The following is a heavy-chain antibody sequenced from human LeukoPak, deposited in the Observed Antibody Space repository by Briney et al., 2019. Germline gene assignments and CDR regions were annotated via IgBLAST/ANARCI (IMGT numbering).Heavy chain of an antibody. CDR1: GFTFSSYA. J-gene: IGHJ4*02. V-gene: IGHV3-23*01. CDR3: AKLGLIVVVPAAGDY. D-gene: IGHD2-2*01. CDR2: ISGSGGST. Sequence: GGSLRLSCAASGFTFSSYAVSWVRQAPGKGLEWVSAISGSGGSTYYADSVKGRFTISRDNSKNTLYLQTSSLRAEDTAVYYCAKLGLIVVVPAAGDYWGQGTLVTVSS.